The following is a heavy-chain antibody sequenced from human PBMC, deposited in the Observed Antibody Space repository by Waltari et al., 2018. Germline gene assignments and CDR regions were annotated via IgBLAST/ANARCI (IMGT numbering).Heavy chain of an antibody. CDR3: ARDRYYYDSSGYPHGAFDL. J-gene: IGHJ3*01. Sequence: QVQLQESGPGLVKPSQTLSLTCTVSGGSISSGSYYWSWIRQPAGKGLEWIGRIYTSGSTNYNPSLKSRVTISVDTSKNQFSLKLSSVTAADTAVYYCARDRYYYDSSGYPHGAFDLWRQGTMVTVSS. D-gene: IGHD3-22*01. V-gene: IGHV4-61*02. CDR1: GGSISSGSYY. CDR2: IYTSGST.